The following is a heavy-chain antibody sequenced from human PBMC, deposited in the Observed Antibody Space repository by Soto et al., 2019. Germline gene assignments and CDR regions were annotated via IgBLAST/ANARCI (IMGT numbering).Heavy chain of an antibody. J-gene: IGHJ4*02. CDR3: ARRALPQCINGVCYKDGFWDY. CDR2: IYYSGTT. Sequence: TPCLTPTVFWGSRRGGGFFRSLDRQHPGAGPGGVGYIYYSGTTYFNPSLKSRASISLDTSKNEFSLKLTSVTAADTAVYYCARRALPQCINGVCYKDGFWDYWGQGALVTVSS. V-gene: IGHV4-31*03. CDR1: WGSRRGGGFF. D-gene: IGHD2-8*01.